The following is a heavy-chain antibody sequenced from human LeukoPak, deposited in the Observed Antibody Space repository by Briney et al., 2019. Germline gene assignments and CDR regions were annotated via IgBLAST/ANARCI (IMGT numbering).Heavy chain of an antibody. Sequence: ASVKVSCKASGNSLNNYHMHWVRQALRQGLEWLGIIRPGGDGPSYAQKFQGRVTMTRDMSTSTVYMELSSLTSDDTAVYYCGRDPTYRNYFDSWGQGTLVTVSS. J-gene: IGHJ4*02. CDR1: GNSLNNYH. V-gene: IGHV1-46*02. D-gene: IGHD1-1*01. CDR2: IRPGGDGP. CDR3: GRDPTYRNYFDS.